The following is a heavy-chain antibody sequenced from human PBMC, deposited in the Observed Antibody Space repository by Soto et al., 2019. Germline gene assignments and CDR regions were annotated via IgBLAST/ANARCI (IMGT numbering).Heavy chain of an antibody. CDR3: VRWDGFFGGGGVD. CDR1: GYIFTKYY. J-gene: IGHJ4*02. D-gene: IGHD3-16*01. CDR2: INGYNGKA. Sequence: QVQLVHSVTELRKPGASVKLSCKASGYIFTKYYIAWVRQAPGHGLEWMGMINGYNGKANYGQGFRGRVIMTTDTSTNTAYMDLRSLTSDDTGVYYCVRWDGFFGGGGVDWGQGTLVTVSS. V-gene: IGHV1-18*01.